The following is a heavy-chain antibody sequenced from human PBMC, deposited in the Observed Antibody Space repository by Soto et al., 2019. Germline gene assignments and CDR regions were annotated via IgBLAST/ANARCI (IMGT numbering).Heavy chain of an antibody. CDR3: ARDLGYNYGHPFDY. CDR1: GFSFSSYT. V-gene: IGHV3-33*01. D-gene: IGHD5-18*01. J-gene: IGHJ4*02. Sequence: PGGSLRLSCAASGFSFSSYTMHWVRQAPGKGLEWLALIWFDGSNKYYADSVKDRFTISRDNSKNTLYLQMNSLRAEDTAVYYCARDLGYNYGHPFDYWGQGTLVTVSS. CDR2: IWFDGSNK.